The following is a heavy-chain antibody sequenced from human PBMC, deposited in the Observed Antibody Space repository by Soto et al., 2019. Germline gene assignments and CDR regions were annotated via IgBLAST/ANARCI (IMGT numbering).Heavy chain of an antibody. D-gene: IGHD2-15*01. J-gene: IGHJ5*02. CDR3: GSSGGPAGDWFGH. CDR2: IYYSGIT. Sequence: QVQLQESGPGLVKPSQTLSLTCTVSGGSIRRRGYYWSWSRQRPGEGLEWIGIIYYSGITEYNPSLRSRVIISAGTSKNQFALKLSSVTAADTAVYSCGSSGGPAGDWFGHWGQGTLVPGSS. CDR1: GGSIRRRGYY. V-gene: IGHV4-31*03.